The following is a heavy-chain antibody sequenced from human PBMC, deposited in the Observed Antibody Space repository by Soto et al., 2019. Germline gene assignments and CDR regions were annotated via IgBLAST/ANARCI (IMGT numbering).Heavy chain of an antibody. CDR2: ISGSGGGT. Sequence: XESLSLSFAASGFTFSSYSTSWVRHAPGKGLEWVSTISGSGGGTYYADSMKGRFTISRDNSKNTLYLQMYSLRVEDTAVYYCARESDHWGQGTLVTVSS. CDR3: ARESDH. V-gene: IGHV3-23*01. CDR1: GFTFSSYS. J-gene: IGHJ4*02.